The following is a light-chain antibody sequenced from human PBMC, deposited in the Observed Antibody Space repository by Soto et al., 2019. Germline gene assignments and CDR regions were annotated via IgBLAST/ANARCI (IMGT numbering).Light chain of an antibody. Sequence: DIQMTQSPSSLSASVGDRVTTTCRASQSISSYLNWYQQKPGKAPKLLIYGASSLQSGAPSRFSGSGSGTDFTLTISSLQPEDFATYYCQQSYTTPHFGQGTKLEIK. CDR3: QQSYTTPH. J-gene: IGKJ2*01. CDR1: QSISSY. V-gene: IGKV1-39*01. CDR2: GAS.